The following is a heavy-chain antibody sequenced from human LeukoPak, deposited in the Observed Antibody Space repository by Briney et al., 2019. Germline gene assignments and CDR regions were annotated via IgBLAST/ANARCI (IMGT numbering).Heavy chain of an antibody. D-gene: IGHD6-13*01. V-gene: IGHV3-23*01. CDR3: ASWGGSSWRFDY. Sequence: GGSLRLSWAATGFSFSSDAMSWVREAPGKGLEWVPAISGSGDSTYYADSVKGRFTISRDNSKNTLDLQMNSLRAEDTAVYYCASWGGSSWRFDYWGQGTLVTVSS. J-gene: IGHJ4*02. CDR1: GFSFSSDA. CDR2: ISGSGDST.